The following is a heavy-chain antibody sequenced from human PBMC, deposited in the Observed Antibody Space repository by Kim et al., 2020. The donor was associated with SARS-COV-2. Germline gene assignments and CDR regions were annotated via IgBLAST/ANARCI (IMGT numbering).Heavy chain of an antibody. CDR2: ISGTGASA. CDR1: GFTFSSYA. V-gene: IGHV3-23*01. CDR3: AKDRTYSGNYQGSFDI. J-gene: IGHJ3*02. Sequence: GGSLRLSCAASGFTFSSYAMSWVRQAPGKGLEWVSTISGTGASAYYTDSLKGRFTISRDNSENTLFLQMSSLRGEDTAVYYCAKDRTYSGNYQGSFDIWGQGTVVTVSS. D-gene: IGHD4-4*01.